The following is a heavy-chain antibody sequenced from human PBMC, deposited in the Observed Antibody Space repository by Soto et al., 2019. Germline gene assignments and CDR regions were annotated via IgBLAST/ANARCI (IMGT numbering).Heavy chain of an antibody. CDR2: IWYDGSNK. Sequence: QVQLVESGGGVVQPGRSLRLSCAASGFTFSSYGMHWVRQAPGKGVEWVAVIWYDGSNKYYADSVKGRFTISRDNSKNTLYLQMNSLRAEDTAVYYCARAGFGNDYWGQGTLVTVSS. V-gene: IGHV3-33*01. D-gene: IGHD3-16*01. J-gene: IGHJ4*02. CDR3: ARAGFGNDY. CDR1: GFTFSSYG.